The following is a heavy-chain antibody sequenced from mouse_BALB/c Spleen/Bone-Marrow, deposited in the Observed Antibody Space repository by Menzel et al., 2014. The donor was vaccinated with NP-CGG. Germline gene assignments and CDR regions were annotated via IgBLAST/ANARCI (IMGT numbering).Heavy chain of an antibody. CDR3: ATLTTVVGAMDY. J-gene: IGHJ4*01. CDR1: GFNIKDTY. Sequence: EVQLQQSGAELVKPGASVKLSCTASGFNIKDTYMHWVKQRPEQGLEWIGRIDPANGNTKYDPKFQGKATITADTSSNTAYLQLSSLTPEDTAVYYCATLTTVVGAMDYWGQGTSVTVSS. D-gene: IGHD1-1*01. V-gene: IGHV14-3*02. CDR2: IDPANGNT.